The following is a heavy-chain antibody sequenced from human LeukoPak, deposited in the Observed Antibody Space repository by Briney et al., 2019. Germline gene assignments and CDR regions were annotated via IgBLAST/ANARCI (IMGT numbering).Heavy chain of an antibody. Sequence: SETLSLTCTVSGGSISSSNYYWGWFRQPPGKGLEWMGSIYYNGITYYKPSLKSRVIMSVDTSKNQFSLKLSSVTAADTAVYYCAREDTGMAPGFDSWGQGAQVTVSS. V-gene: IGHV4-39*07. CDR3: AREDTGMAPGFDS. D-gene: IGHD5-18*01. CDR2: IYYNGIT. J-gene: IGHJ4*02. CDR1: GGSISSSNYY.